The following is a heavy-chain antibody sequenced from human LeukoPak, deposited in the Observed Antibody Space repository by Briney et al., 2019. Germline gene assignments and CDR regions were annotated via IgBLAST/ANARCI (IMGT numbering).Heavy chain of an antibody. CDR3: ARDYGGNLSFDY. V-gene: IGHV1-18*01. CDR2: ISAYNGNT. J-gene: IGHJ4*02. Sequence: ASVKVSCKASGGTFSSYAISWVRQAPGQGLEWMGWISAYNGNTNYAQKLQGRVTMTTDTSTSTAYMELRSLRSDDTAVYYCARDYGGNLSFDYWGQGTLVTVSS. D-gene: IGHD4-23*01. CDR1: GGTFSSYA.